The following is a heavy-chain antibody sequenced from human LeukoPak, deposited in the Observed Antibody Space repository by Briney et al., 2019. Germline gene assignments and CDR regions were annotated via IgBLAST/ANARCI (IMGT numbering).Heavy chain of an antibody. Sequence: SQTLSLTCAISGDSVSSNSAAWNWIRRSPSRGLEWLGRTYYRSKWYNDYAVSVKSRITINPDTSKNQFSLQLNSVTPEDTAVYYCQGSWYGYYYYMDVWGKGTTVTVSS. D-gene: IGHD6-13*01. CDR1: GDSVSSNSAA. J-gene: IGHJ6*03. V-gene: IGHV6-1*01. CDR3: QGSWYGYYYYMDV. CDR2: TYYRSKWYN.